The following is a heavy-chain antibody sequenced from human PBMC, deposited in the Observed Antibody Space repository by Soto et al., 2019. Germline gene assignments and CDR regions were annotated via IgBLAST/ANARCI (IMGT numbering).Heavy chain of an antibody. D-gene: IGHD2-2*01. Sequence: ELPLLESGGGLVQPGGSLRLSCAASGFIFSSYAMSWVRQAPGKGLEWVSAISGSGISTYYADSVKGRFTISRDNSKNTLYLQMNSLRAEDTAVYYCAKETISTSSCNWFDPWGQGTLVTVSS. CDR3: AKETISTSSCNWFDP. CDR1: GFIFSSYA. V-gene: IGHV3-23*01. J-gene: IGHJ5*02. CDR2: ISGSGIST.